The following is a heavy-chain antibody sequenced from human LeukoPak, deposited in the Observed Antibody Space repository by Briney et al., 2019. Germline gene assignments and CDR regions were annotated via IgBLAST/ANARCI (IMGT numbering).Heavy chain of an antibody. Sequence: SVKVSCKASGGTFSSYAISWVRQAPGQGLEWMGGIIPIFGTANYAQKFQGRVTITTDESTSTAYMELSSLRSEDTAVYYCARARYQLLYLYYMDVWGKGTTVTVSS. CDR3: ARARYQLLYLYYMDV. V-gene: IGHV1-69*05. D-gene: IGHD2-2*02. CDR1: GGTFSSYA. CDR2: IIPIFGTA. J-gene: IGHJ6*03.